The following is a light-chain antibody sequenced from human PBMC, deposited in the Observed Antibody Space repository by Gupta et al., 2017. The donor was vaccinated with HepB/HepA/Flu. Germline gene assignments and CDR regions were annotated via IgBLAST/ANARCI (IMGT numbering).Light chain of an antibody. CDR1: QSLVYSDGTTY. CDR3: KKGTYWTLT. J-gene: IGKJ4*01. Sequence: DVLTQSPLSLPVTLGQPASISCRSSQSLVYSDGTTYVKWFQQRPGQSPRRLIYKVSNRDSGVPDICSGSGAGDECTPNSSRVEAEYVRDYYGKKGTYWTLTFGRGTKVEIK. CDR2: KVS. V-gene: IGKV2-30*01.